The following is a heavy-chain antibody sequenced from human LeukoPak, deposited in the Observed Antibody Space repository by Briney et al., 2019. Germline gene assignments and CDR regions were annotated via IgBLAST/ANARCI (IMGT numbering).Heavy chain of an antibody. D-gene: IGHD3-10*01. J-gene: IGHJ4*02. CDR1: EGTFRLHA. CDR2: SVPISIAA. CDR3: ARRYYYGSARHYFDS. Sequence: ASVKVSCKTPEGTFRLHAISWLRQAPGQGLEWMGGSVPISIAAKYAQKFHNRLNITADESTSTAYMELSSLTSDDTAIYYCARRYYYGSARHYFDSWGQGTLITVSS. V-gene: IGHV1-69*13.